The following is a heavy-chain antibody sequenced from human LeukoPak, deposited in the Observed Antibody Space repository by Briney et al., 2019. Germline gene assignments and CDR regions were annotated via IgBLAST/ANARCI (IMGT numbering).Heavy chain of an antibody. CDR1: GFTFSSCG. J-gene: IGHJ4*02. V-gene: IGHV3-21*01. Sequence: GGSLRLSCAASGFTFSSCGFNWLRQAPGKGLEWVSSIGSTGTDRYYADSVRGRFTISRENAKNSKYLQMDSRTDEDTAVYDGAAETSGCHYDYWGQGTLLTVSS. D-gene: IGHD6-19*01. CDR3: AAETSGCHYDY. CDR2: IGSTGTDR.